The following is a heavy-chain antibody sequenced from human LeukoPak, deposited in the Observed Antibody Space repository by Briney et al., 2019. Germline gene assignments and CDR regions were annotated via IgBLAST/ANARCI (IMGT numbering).Heavy chain of an antibody. CDR2: IYYSGST. CDR1: GGSISSDY. V-gene: IGHV4-59*01. D-gene: IGHD6-19*01. J-gene: IGHJ5*02. Sequence: SETLSLTCTVSGGSISSDYWSWIRQPPGKGLEWIGYIYYSGSTNYNPSLKSRVTTSVDTSKNQFSLKLSSVTAADTAVYYCARRVRGIAVAGTPLPYNWFDPWGQGTLVTVSS. CDR3: ARRVRGIAVAGTPLPYNWFDP.